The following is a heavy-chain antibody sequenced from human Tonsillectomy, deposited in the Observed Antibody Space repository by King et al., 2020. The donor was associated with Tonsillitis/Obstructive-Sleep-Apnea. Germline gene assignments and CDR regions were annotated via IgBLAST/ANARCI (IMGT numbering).Heavy chain of an antibody. CDR3: ARGYSSAFDI. J-gene: IGHJ3*02. D-gene: IGHD2-15*01. V-gene: IGHV4-34*01. CDR2: INHSGST. CDR1: GGSFSGYY. Sequence: VQLQQWGAGLLKPSETLSLTCAAYGGSFSGYYWSWIRQPPGKGLEWIGEINHSGSTNYNPSPKSGVTITVDTSKNKFSLKLSPVTAADTAVYYCARGYSSAFDIWGQGTMVTVSS.